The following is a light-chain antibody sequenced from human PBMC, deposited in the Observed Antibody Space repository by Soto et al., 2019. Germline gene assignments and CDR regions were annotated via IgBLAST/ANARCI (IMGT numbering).Light chain of an antibody. V-gene: IGKV1-5*01. CDR2: DAS. J-gene: IGKJ1*01. CDR1: QSISSW. CDR3: QQYNSYWT. Sequence: DIQMTQSPSTLSASVGDRVTITCRASQSISSWLAWYQQKPGKAPKLLIYDASSSESGVPSRFSGSGSGTEFTLTISSLQPDDFATYSCQQYNSYWTFGQGTKV.